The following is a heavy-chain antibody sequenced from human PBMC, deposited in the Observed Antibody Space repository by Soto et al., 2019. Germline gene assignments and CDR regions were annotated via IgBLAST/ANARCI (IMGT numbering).Heavy chain of an antibody. J-gene: IGHJ4*02. CDR3: AIDDKYNTTAIDS. Sequence: QVQLQESGPGLVKPSQTLSLPCTVSGGSINRDDYYWSWIRQPPGNGLEWIGYIYCSGTTSYNPALKSRVTISVATSTNECSLRLSLATAADSAVYFCAIDDKYNTTAIDSRGEGPLITVSS. V-gene: IGHV4-30-4*01. D-gene: IGHD2-21*02. CDR2: IYCSGTT. CDR1: GGSINRDDYY.